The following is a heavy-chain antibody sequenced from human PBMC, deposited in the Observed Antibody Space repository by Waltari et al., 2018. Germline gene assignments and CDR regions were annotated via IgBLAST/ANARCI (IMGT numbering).Heavy chain of an antibody. J-gene: IGHJ4*02. V-gene: IGHV4-38-2*01. CDR1: GYSISSGYY. Sequence: QVQLQESGPGLVKPSETLSLTCAVSGYSISSGYYWGWIRQPPGKGLGWIGSIYHSGSTYYNPSLKSRVTISVDTSKNQFSLKLSSVTAADTAVYYCARHVVGSSGLDYWGQGTLVTVSS. D-gene: IGHD6-19*01. CDR3: ARHVVGSSGLDY. CDR2: IYHSGST.